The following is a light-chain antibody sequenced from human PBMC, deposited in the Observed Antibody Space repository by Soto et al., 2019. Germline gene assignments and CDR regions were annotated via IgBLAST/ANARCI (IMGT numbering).Light chain of an antibody. V-gene: IGKV3-20*01. CDR2: GAS. Sequence: EIVLTQSPGTLSLSPGERATLSCRASQSVSSSFLAWYQQIPGQPPRLLIYGASSRATGIPDRFSGRGSGTDFTLTIARLEPEDFSVYYCQQYATSPRTFGQGTKVDIK. CDR3: QQYATSPRT. J-gene: IGKJ1*01. CDR1: QSVSSSF.